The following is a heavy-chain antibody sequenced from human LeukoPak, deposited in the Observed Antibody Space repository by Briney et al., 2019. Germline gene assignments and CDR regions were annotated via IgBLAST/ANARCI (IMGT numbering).Heavy chain of an antibody. CDR3: ATSIVGATIDY. J-gene: IGHJ4*02. CDR2: ISGSGGST. D-gene: IGHD1-26*01. V-gene: IGHV3-23*01. Sequence: GGSLRLSCAASGFTFSSYAMSWVRQAPGKGLEWVSAISGSGGSTYYADSVKGRFTISRDNAKNSLYLQMNSLRAEDTAVYYCATSIVGATIDYWGQGTLVTVSS. CDR1: GFTFSSYA.